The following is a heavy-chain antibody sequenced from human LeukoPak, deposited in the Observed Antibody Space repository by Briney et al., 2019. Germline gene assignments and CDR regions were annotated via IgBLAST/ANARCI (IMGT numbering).Heavy chain of an antibody. V-gene: IGHV3-30-3*01. CDR2: ISYDGSNK. CDR3: ARGHDVFDI. J-gene: IGHJ3*02. Sequence: PGGSLRLSCAASGFTFSSYAMHWVRQAPGKGLEWVAVISYDGSNKYYADSVKGRFTISRDNSKNTLYLQMTSLRAEDTAVYYCARGHDVFDIWGQGTMVTVSS. CDR1: GFTFSSYA.